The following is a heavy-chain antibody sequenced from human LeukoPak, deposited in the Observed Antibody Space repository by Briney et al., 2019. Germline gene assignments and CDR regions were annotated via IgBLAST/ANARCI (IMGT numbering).Heavy chain of an antibody. CDR2: IIPIFGTI. Sequence: ASAKVSCKASGGTFSNYAINWVRQAPGQGLEWMGRIIPIFGTINYAQKFQGRVTIITDEFTSTAYMELSSLRSEDTAMYYCARDKDTYGDQGVYFDYWGQGTLVTVSS. D-gene: IGHD4-17*01. CDR1: GGTFSNYA. J-gene: IGHJ4*02. V-gene: IGHV1-69*05. CDR3: ARDKDTYGDQGVYFDY.